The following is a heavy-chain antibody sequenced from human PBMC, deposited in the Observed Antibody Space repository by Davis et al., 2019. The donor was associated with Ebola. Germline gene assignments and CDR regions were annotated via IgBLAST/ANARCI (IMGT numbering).Heavy chain of an antibody. J-gene: IGHJ4*02. CDR3: ARENSNYDFWSYDY. CDR2: IKQDGSEK. D-gene: IGHD3-3*01. Sequence: GESLKISCAASGFTFSSYGMHWVRQAPGKGLEWVANIKQDGSEKYYVDSVKGRFTISRDNAKNSLYLQMNSLRAEDTAVYYCARENSNYDFWSYDYWGQGTLVTVSS. V-gene: IGHV3-7*01. CDR1: GFTFSSYG.